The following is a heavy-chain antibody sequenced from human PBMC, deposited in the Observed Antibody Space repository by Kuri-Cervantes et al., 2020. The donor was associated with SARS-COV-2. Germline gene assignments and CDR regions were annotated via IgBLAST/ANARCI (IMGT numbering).Heavy chain of an antibody. J-gene: IGHJ5*02. V-gene: IGHV4-39*01. CDR3: AKRGGYCTNGVCYPRGGWFDP. CDR2: IYYSGST. Sequence: SETLSLTCTVSGGSITSSSYYWGWICQPPGKGLEWIGSIYYSGSTYYNPSLKSRVTISVDTSKNQFSLKLSSVTAADTAVYYCAKRGGYCTNGVCYPRGGWFDPWGQGTLVTVSS. D-gene: IGHD2-8*01. CDR1: GGSITSSSYY.